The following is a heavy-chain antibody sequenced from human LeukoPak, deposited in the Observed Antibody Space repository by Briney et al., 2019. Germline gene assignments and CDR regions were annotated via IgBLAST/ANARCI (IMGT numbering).Heavy chain of an antibody. J-gene: IGHJ3*02. CDR3: ARDLGYYADDAFDI. V-gene: IGHV3-21*01. CDR1: GFTFSSYS. Sequence: GGSLRLSCAASGFTFSSYSMNWVRQAPGKGLEWVSSISSSSSYVYYADSVKGRFTISRDNAKNSLYLQMNSLRAEDTAVYYCARDLGYYADDAFDIWGQGTMVTVSS. D-gene: IGHD3-10*01. CDR2: ISSSSSYV.